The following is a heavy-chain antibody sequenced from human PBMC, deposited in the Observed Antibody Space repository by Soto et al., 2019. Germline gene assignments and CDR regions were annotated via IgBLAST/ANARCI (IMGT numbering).Heavy chain of an antibody. V-gene: IGHV4-39*02. CDR3: ARELGQLAKGYFDY. CDR1: GGSISSSSYY. J-gene: IGHJ4*02. D-gene: IGHD6-6*01. CDR2: IYYSGST. Sequence: SETLSLTCTVSGGSISSSSYYWGWIRQPPGKGLEWIGSIYYSGSTYYNPSLKSRVTISVDTSKNQFSLKLSSVTAADTAVYYCARELGQLAKGYFDYWGQGTLVTVSS.